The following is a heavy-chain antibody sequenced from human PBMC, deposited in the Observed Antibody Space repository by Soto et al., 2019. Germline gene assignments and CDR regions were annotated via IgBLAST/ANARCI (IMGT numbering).Heavy chain of an antibody. Sequence: SETLSLTCTVSGGPISSGGYYWSWIRQHPGKGLEWIGYIYYSGSTYYNPSPQSRVTISVDTSKNKLSLKLSSMTAADTAVYYCARPPPTTNYYYYGMDVWGQGTTVTVSS. J-gene: IGHJ6*02. CDR2: IYYSGST. CDR1: GGPISSGGYY. CDR3: ARPPPTTNYYYYGMDV. V-gene: IGHV4-31*03. D-gene: IGHD1-1*01.